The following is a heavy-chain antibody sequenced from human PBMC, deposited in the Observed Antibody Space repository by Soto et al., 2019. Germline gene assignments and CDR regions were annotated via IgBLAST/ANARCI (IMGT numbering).Heavy chain of an antibody. D-gene: IGHD2-21*01. CDR2: INPNSGGT. CDR3: ARGLVVVPSLDP. J-gene: IGHJ5*02. Sequence: ASVKVSCKASGYTFTGYYMHWVRQAPGQGLEWMGWINPNSGGTNYAQKFQGWVTMTRDTSISTAYMELSRLRSDDTAVYYCARGLVVVPSLDPWGQGTLVTVSS. CDR1: GYTFTGYY. V-gene: IGHV1-2*04.